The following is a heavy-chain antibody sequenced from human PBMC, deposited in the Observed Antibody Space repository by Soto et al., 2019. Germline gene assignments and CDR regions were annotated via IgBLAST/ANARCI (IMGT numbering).Heavy chain of an antibody. V-gene: IGHV5-10-1*01. D-gene: IGHD2-15*01. J-gene: IGHJ4*02. Sequence: CQGSGYRFTNYWITWVRQKPGKGLEWMGTIDCSDSNSKNSPSLQGHVTISADRSINTAYLQWSSLKASDTALYYCARLTYRSGWFDFWGQGALVTVSS. CDR2: IDCSDSNS. CDR3: ARLTYRSGWFDF. CDR1: GYRFTNYW.